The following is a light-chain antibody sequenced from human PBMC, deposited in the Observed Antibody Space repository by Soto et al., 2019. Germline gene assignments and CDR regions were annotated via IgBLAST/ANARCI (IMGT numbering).Light chain of an antibody. J-gene: IGLJ2*01. CDR2: SNN. Sequence: QPVLTQTPPASGTPGQRVTISCSGSSSNIGSNTVNWYQQLPGTAPKLLIYSNNQRPSGVPDRFSGSKSGTSASLAISGLQSEDEADYYCAAWDDSLNGVVFGGGTQLTVL. CDR3: AAWDDSLNGVV. V-gene: IGLV1-44*01. CDR1: SSNIGSNT.